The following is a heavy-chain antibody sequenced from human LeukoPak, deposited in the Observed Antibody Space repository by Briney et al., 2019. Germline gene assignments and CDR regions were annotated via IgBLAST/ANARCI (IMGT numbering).Heavy chain of an antibody. V-gene: IGHV5-51*01. CDR3: ASSIAAAGVFDY. J-gene: IGHJ4*02. Sequence: GQSLKISSKGSGYSFTSYWIGWVRQMPGKRLEWLGIIYPGDSDTRYSPSFQGQVTISADKSISTAYLQWSSLKASDTAMYYCASSIAAAGVFDYWGQGTLVTVSS. CDR1: GYSFTSYW. D-gene: IGHD6-13*01. CDR2: IYPGDSDT.